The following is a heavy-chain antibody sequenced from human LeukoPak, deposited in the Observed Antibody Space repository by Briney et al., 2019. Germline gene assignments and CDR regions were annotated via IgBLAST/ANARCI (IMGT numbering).Heavy chain of an antibody. D-gene: IGHD2-15*01. Sequence: ASVRVSCKTSGYTFSNYDIYWVRQAPGQGLECMGWISGYTGDTKYAQILQGRFTVTTDTSTSTAYMELRSLIYDDTAVYYCARAGYCGDGGCRGGSAFDVWGQGTMVTVSS. V-gene: IGHV1-18*01. J-gene: IGHJ3*01. CDR2: ISGYTGDT. CDR3: ARAGYCGDGGCRGGSAFDV. CDR1: GYTFSNYD.